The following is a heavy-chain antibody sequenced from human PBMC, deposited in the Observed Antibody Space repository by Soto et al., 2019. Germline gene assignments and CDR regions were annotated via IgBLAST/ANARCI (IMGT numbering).Heavy chain of an antibody. CDR2: INPNSGGT. J-gene: IGHJ4*02. CDR3: ARDLAKGGGSAGFDY. CDR1: GYTFTGYY. Sequence: ASVKVSCKASGYTFTGYYMHWVQQAPGQGLEWMGWINPNSGGTKYPLKFQGRVTMTRDTSITTVYMSLTGLKSDDTAVYYCARDLAKGGGSAGFDYWGQGTLVTVSS. D-gene: IGHD2-15*01. V-gene: IGHV1-2*02.